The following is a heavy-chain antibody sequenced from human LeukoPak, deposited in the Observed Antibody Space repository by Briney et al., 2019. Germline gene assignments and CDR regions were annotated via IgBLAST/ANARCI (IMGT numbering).Heavy chain of an antibody. Sequence: SETLSLTCTVSGGSISSYYWSWIRQPAGKGLEWIGHIYNSGSTNYNPSLKGRVTMSVATSKNQFSLHLSSVTAADTAVYYCARSAFLVTAPGLYYFDYWGQGTLVAVSS. J-gene: IGHJ4*02. CDR1: GGSISSYY. CDR3: ARSAFLVTAPGLYYFDY. D-gene: IGHD6-13*01. V-gene: IGHV4-4*07. CDR2: IYNSGST.